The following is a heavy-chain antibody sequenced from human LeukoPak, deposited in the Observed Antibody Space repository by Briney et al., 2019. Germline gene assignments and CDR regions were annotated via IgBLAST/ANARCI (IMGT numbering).Heavy chain of an antibody. CDR3: ARSNSSSWYYYYYGMDV. V-gene: IGHV3-48*01. J-gene: IGHJ6*02. Sequence: PGGSLRLSCAASGFTFSSYSMNWVRQAPGKGLEWVSYISSSSSTIYYADSVKGRFTISRDNAKNSLYLQMNSLRAEDTAVYYCARSNSSSWYYYYYGMDVWGQGTTVTVSS. CDR1: GFTFSSYS. D-gene: IGHD6-13*01. CDR2: ISSSSSTI.